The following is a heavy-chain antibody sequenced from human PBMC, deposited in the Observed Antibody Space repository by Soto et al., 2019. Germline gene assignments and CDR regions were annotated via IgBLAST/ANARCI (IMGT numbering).Heavy chain of an antibody. D-gene: IGHD3-3*01. Sequence: PRLSCAASGFTFSSYAMSWVRQVPGKGLEWVSAISGSGGSTYYADSVKGRFTISRDNSKNTLYLQMNSLRAEDTAVYYCAKDRPHLPYYEDHDYWGQGTLVTVS. CDR2: ISGSGGST. V-gene: IGHV3-23*01. CDR3: AKDRPHLPYYEDHDY. J-gene: IGHJ4*02. CDR1: GFTFSSYA.